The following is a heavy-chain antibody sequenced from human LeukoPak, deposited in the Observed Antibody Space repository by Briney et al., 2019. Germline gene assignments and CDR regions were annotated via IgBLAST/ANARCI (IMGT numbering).Heavy chain of an antibody. V-gene: IGHV3-33*01. CDR3: ARVQIVGATTYYYGMDV. CDR2: IWYDGSNK. D-gene: IGHD1-26*01. J-gene: IGHJ6*02. Sequence: AGRSLRLSCAASGFTFSSYGMHWVRQAPGKGLEWVAVIWYDGSNKYYADSVKGRFTISRDNSKNTLYLQMNSLRAEDTAVYYYARVQIVGATTYYYGMDVWGQGTTVTVSS. CDR1: GFTFSSYG.